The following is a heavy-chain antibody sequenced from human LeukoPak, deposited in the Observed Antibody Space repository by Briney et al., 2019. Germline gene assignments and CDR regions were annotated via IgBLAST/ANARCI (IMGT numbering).Heavy chain of an antibody. CDR3: ARGNSQYYDFWSGYHPFDI. D-gene: IGHD3-3*01. CDR2: INHSGST. CDR1: GGSISSYY. J-gene: IGHJ3*02. V-gene: IGHV4-34*01. Sequence: PSETLSLTCTVSGGSISSYYWSWIRQPPGKGLEWIGEINHSGSTNYNPSLKSRVTISVDTSKNQFSLKLSSVTAADTAVYYCARGNSQYYDFWSGYHPFDIWGQGTMVTVSS.